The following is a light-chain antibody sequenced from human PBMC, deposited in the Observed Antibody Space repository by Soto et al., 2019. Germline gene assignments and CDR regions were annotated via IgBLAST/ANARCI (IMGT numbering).Light chain of an antibody. CDR2: EVN. V-gene: IGLV2-14*01. Sequence: QSVLTQPASVSGSPGQSITISCTATSSDVGADNYVAWYQQYPGKAPKLMIYEVNNRPSGVSNRFSGSKSGNTASLIISGLQAEDEADYYCSSYTSSSTLVFGGGTQLTVL. CDR3: SSYTSSSTLV. CDR1: SSDVGADNY. J-gene: IGLJ2*01.